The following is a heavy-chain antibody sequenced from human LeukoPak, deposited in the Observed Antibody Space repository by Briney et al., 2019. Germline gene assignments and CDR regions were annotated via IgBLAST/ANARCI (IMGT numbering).Heavy chain of an antibody. D-gene: IGHD1-26*01. CDR1: GFTFSSYG. CDR2: IWYDGSNK. J-gene: IGHJ4*02. CDR3: AKGLSGSFNGGYYFDY. V-gene: IGHV3-33*06. Sequence: PGGSLRLSCAASGFTFSSYGMHWVRQAPGKGLEWVAVIWYDGSNKYHADSVKGRFTISRDNSKNTLYLQMNSLRAEDTAVYYCAKGLSGSFNGGYYFDYRGQGTLVTVSS.